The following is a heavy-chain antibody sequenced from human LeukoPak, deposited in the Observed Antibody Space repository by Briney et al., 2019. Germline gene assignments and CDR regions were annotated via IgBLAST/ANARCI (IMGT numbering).Heavy chain of an antibody. CDR1: GFTFSSYA. J-gene: IGHJ5*02. V-gene: IGHV3-23*01. Sequence: GGSLRLSCAASGFTFSSYAMTWVRQAPGKGLEWVSAISGSGGGTYYADSVKGRFTISRDNSKSTLFLQMNSLRAKDTAIYYCAKDLRYCSTTRCYKEWFDPWGQGTLVTVSS. CDR3: AKDLRYCSTTRCYKEWFDP. D-gene: IGHD2-2*02. CDR2: ISGSGGGT.